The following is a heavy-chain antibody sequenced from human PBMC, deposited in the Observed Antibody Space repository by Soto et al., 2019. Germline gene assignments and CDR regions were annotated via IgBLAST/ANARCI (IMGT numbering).Heavy chain of an antibody. J-gene: IGHJ4*02. CDR3: ARCLKYSSPDY. D-gene: IGHD6-13*01. CDR1: GGSISSYY. CDR2: IYTSGST. V-gene: IGHV4-4*07. Sequence: PSETLSLTCAVSGGSISSYYWSWIRQTAGKGLEWIGRIYTSGSTNYNPSLKSRVTMSVDTSKNQFSLKLSSVTAAGTAVYYCARCLKYSSPDYWGQGTLVTVSS.